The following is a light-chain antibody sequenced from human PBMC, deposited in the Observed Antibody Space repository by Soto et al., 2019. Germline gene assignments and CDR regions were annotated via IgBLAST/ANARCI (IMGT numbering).Light chain of an antibody. CDR1: SSDVGGYNY. CDR3: SSYISSSTLVI. J-gene: IGLJ2*01. CDR2: DVG. V-gene: IGLV2-14*03. Sequence: QSALTQPASVSGSPGQSITLSCTGTSSDVGGYNYVSWYQQHPGKAPKLMIYDVGNRPSGVSNRFSGSKSGNTASLTISGLQAEDEADYYCSSYISSSTLVIFGGGTKLTVL.